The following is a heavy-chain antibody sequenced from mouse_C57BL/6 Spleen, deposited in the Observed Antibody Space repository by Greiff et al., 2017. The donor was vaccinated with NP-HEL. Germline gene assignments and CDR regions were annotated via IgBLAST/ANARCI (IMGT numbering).Heavy chain of an antibody. J-gene: IGHJ3*01. D-gene: IGHD1-1*01. Sequence: EVMLVESGGGLVQPGGSLSLSCAASGFTFTDYYMSWVRQPPGKALEWLGFIRNKANGYTTEYSASVKGRFTISRDNSQSILYLQMNALRAEDSATYYCARYGLRYGFAYWGQGTLVTVSA. CDR1: GFTFTDYY. CDR3: ARYGLRYGFAY. CDR2: IRNKANGYTT. V-gene: IGHV7-3*01.